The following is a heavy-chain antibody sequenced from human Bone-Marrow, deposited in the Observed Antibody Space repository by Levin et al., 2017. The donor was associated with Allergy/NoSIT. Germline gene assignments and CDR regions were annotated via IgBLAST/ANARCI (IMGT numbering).Heavy chain of an antibody. CDR1: DGSLSSSAPS. V-gene: IGHV4-39*07. CDR3: VRDSDSSGPVAFDY. J-gene: IGHJ4*02. D-gene: IGHD3-22*01. Sequence: KASETLSLTCSVSDGSLSSSAPSWGWIRQPPGKGLEWIGSIYYGARTYYNPSLRSRVTISVDTSNNQFSLELAFVTAADTALYYCVRDSDSSGPVAFDYWGQGILVTVSS. CDR2: IYYGART.